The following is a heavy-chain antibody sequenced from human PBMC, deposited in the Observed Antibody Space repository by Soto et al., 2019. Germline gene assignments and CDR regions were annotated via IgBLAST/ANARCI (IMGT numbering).Heavy chain of an antibody. V-gene: IGHV4-39*01. CDR1: GDSMRGYHFY. CDR3: AYGSSSAWIDY. CDR2: AYFSGGNT. D-gene: IGHD6-25*01. Sequence: PSETLSLTCSVSGDSMRGYHFYWGWTRQAQGKGLEWIGSAYFSGGNTYYSPSLKSRVSISVDTSKNEFSLRLTSLTAADTAVYFCAYGSSSAWIDYWGQGTLVTVSS. J-gene: IGHJ4*02.